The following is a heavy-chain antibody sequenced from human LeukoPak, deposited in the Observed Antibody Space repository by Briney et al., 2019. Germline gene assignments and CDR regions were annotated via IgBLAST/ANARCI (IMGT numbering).Heavy chain of an antibody. CDR1: GFTFSSYW. CDR2: IKQDGSEK. Sequence: GGSLRLSCAASGFTFSSYWMSWVRQAPGKGLEWVANIKQDGSEKYYVDSVKGRFTISRDNVQNTLYLQMNSLRADDTALYYCATEGFYYWGPGTQVTVSS. CDR3: ATEGFYY. V-gene: IGHV3-7*03. J-gene: IGHJ4*02.